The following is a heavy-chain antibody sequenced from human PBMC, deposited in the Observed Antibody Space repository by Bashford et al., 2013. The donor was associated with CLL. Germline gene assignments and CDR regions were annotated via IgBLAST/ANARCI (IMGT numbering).Heavy chain of an antibody. CDR3: AVATAYLTSGALLFDH. V-gene: IGHV2-5*02. J-gene: IGHJ4*02. Sequence: SGPTLVKPTQTLTLTCTFSGFSLSTSGVGVGWIRQPPGKALEWLALIYWDDDKRYSPSLKSRLTITKDTSKNQVVLTMTNMDPVDTATYYCAVATAYLTSGALLFDHWARGPWSPSPQ. CDR2: IYWDDDK. D-gene: IGHD1-1*01. CDR1: GFSLSTSGVG.